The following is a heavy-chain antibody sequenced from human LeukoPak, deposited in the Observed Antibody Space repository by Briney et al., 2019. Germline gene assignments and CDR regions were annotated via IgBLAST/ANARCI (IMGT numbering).Heavy chain of an antibody. CDR3: VKAGDIVVVVAAFDY. CDR1: GFTFSIYG. Sequence: GRSLRLSCAASGFTFSIYGIHWVRRAPGKGLGWVSFISYDGSNKYYANSVKGRFTISRDNSKNTLYLQMNSLRAEDTAVYYCVKAGDIVVVVAAFDYWGQGTLVTVSS. J-gene: IGHJ4*02. V-gene: IGHV3-30*18. CDR2: ISYDGSNK. D-gene: IGHD2-15*01.